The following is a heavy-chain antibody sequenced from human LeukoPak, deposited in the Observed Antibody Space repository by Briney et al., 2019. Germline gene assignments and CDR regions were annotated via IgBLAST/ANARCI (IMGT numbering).Heavy chain of an antibody. D-gene: IGHD5-24*01. Sequence: PGGSLRLSCVGSGFTFRKHWMTWVRQAPGKGLEWVANIKEEGSEENYVDSVKGRFTIYRDNAKKSVCLRMNSLRAEDTAVYYCARELSGDVIDSWGQGTLVTVSS. CDR2: IKEEGSEE. CDR1: GFTFRKHW. J-gene: IGHJ5*01. V-gene: IGHV3-7*01. CDR3: ARELSGDVIDS.